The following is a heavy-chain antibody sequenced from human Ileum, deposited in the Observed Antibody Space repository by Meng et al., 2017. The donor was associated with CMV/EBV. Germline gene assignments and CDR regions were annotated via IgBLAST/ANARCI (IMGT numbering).Heavy chain of an antibody. V-gene: IGHV3-23*05. Sequence: GEPLKISCATSGFTFSRYAMSWVRQAPGKGLEWVSTIHGTDSDTYYADSVRGRFTISRHNSMNTLFLQMNSLRAEDTALYYCARYYDFWGGSANVYFFDYWGQGTLVTVSS. CDR3: ARYYDFWGGSANVYFFDY. J-gene: IGHJ4*02. CDR2: IHGTDSDT. D-gene: IGHD3-3*01. CDR1: GFTFSRYA.